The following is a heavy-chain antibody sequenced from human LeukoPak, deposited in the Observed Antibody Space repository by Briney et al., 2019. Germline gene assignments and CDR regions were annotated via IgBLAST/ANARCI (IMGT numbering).Heavy chain of an antibody. J-gene: IGHJ4*02. CDR3: ARAPNTASDY. Sequence: GRSLRLSCAASGFTFDDYAMHWVRQAPGKGLEWVSVIYSGGSTYYPDSVKGRFTISRDNSKNTLYLQMNSLRAEDTAVYYCARAPNTASDYWGQGTLVTVSS. CDR1: GFTFDDYA. CDR2: IYSGGST. D-gene: IGHD5-18*01. V-gene: IGHV3-53*01.